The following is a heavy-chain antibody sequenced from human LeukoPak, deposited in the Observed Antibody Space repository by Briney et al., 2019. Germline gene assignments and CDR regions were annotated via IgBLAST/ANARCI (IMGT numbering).Heavy chain of an antibody. V-gene: IGHV1-69*13. CDR3: ARHSGHSSWYYGLDV. J-gene: IGHJ6*02. CDR2: IIPIDDST. CDR1: GGTFSNHA. Sequence: ASVTVSCKASGGTFSNHAFSWVRQAPGQGLEWMGGIIPIDDSTNYVQKFQDRVMITADEATNIIYMELGSLKSEDTAEYYCARHSGHSSWYYGLDVWGQGTTVTVSS. D-gene: IGHD6-13*01.